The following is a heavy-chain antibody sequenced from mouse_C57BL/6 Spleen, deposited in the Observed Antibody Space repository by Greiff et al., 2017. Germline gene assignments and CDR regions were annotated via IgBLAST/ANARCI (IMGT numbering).Heavy chain of an antibody. CDR3: ARYYGSSYYFGD. V-gene: IGHV1-61*01. Sequence: QVQLQQPGAELVRPGSSVKLSCKASGYTFTSYWMDWVKQRPGQGLEWIGNIYPSDSETHYNQKFKDKATLTVDKSSSTAYMQLSSLTSEDSAVYYCARYYGSSYYFGDWGQGTTLTVSS. CDR2: IYPSDSET. J-gene: IGHJ2*01. CDR1: GYTFTSYW. D-gene: IGHD1-1*01.